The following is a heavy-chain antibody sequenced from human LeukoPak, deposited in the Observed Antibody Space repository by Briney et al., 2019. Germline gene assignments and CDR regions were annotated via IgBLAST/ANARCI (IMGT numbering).Heavy chain of an antibody. CDR1: GGPISNYY. Sequence: PSETLSLTCTVSGGPISNYYWTWIRQPPGQGLEWIGYVYNSALTDYNASPQSRLTIPVDTSKNQFSLKLSSMTAADTAGYYCARSRGLAGAATVIDYWGQGTLVTVSS. CDR2: VYNSALT. V-gene: IGHV4-59*08. D-gene: IGHD6-25*01. J-gene: IGHJ4*02. CDR3: ARSRGLAGAATVIDY.